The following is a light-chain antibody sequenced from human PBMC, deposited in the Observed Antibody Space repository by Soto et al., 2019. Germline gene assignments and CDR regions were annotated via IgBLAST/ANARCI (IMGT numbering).Light chain of an antibody. CDR1: SSDLGTYNY. CDR2: DVR. J-gene: IGLJ1*01. V-gene: IGLV2-14*03. Sequence: QSVLTQPASVSGSPGQSITISCSGTSSDLGTYNYVSWYQQHPDTPPKLIIYDVRNRPSGVSDRFSGSKSGATVSLIISNLQAEDEADYYCLSSTTKISRPVLGTGTKLTVL. CDR3: LSSTTKISRPV.